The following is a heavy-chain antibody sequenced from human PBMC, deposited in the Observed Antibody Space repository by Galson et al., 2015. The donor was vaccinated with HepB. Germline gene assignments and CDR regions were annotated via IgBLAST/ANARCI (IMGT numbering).Heavy chain of an antibody. CDR2: INPSGGST. J-gene: IGHJ4*02. D-gene: IGHD4-17*01. Sequence: SVKVSCKASGYTFTSYYMHWVRQAPGQGLEWMGIINPSGGSTSYAQKFQGRVTMTRDTSTSTVYMELSSLRSEDTAVYYCARDLPYTVTATNDFDYWGQGTRVTVSS. V-gene: IGHV1-46*03. CDR3: ARDLPYTVTATNDFDY. CDR1: GYTFTSYY.